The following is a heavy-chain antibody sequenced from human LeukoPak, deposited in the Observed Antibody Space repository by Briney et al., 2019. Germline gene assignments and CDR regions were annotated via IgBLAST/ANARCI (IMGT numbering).Heavy chain of an antibody. CDR3: ARGLLTKRITIFGVVNSYYFDY. J-gene: IGHJ4*02. V-gene: IGHV1-2*02. CDR2: INPNSDGT. Sequence: GASVKVSCKASGYTFTGYYMHWVRQAPGQGLEWRGWINPNSDGTNYAQKFQGRVTMTRDTSISTAYMELSRLRSDDTAVYYCARGLLTKRITIFGVVNSYYFDYWGQGTLVTVSS. CDR1: GYTFTGYY. D-gene: IGHD3-3*01.